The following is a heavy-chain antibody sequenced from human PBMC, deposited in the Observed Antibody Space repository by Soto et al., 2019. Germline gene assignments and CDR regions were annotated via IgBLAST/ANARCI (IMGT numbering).Heavy chain of an antibody. CDR2: ISWNSGSI. V-gene: IGHV3-9*01. D-gene: IGHD3-10*01. CDR1: GFTFDDYA. CDR3: AKGLTMVRGSMDV. J-gene: IGHJ6*02. Sequence: SLRLSCAASGFTFDDYAMHWVRQAPGKGLEWVSGISWNSGSIGYADSVKGRFTISRDNAKNPLYLQMNSLRAEDTALYYCAKGLTMVRGSMDVWGQGTTVTVSS.